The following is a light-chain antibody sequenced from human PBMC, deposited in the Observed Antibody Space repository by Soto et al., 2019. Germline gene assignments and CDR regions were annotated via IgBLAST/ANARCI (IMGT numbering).Light chain of an antibody. J-gene: IGLJ1*01. V-gene: IGLV2-14*01. CDR3: SSYTSSIPCL. CDR1: SSDVGGYKY. CDR2: EVS. Sequence: QSVLTQPASVSGSPGQSITISCTGTSSDVGGYKYVSWYQQHPGKAPKLMIYEVSNRPSGVSNRFSGSKSGNMASLTISGLQAEDEADYYCSSYTSSIPCLFGTGTKSTVL.